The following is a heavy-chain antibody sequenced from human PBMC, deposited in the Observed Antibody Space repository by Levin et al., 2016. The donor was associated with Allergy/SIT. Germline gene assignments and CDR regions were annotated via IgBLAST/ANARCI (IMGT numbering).Heavy chain of an antibody. J-gene: IGHJ2*01. CDR3: ARGPYCSGGSCRGYFDL. CDR1: GGSISSYY. V-gene: IGHV4-59*12. D-gene: IGHD2-15*01. Sequence: SETLSLTCTVSGGSISSYYWSWIRQPPGKGLEWIGYIYYSGSTNYNPSLKSRVTISVDTSKNQFSLKLSSVTAADTAVYYCARGPYCSGGSCRGYFDLWGRGTLVTVSS. CDR2: IYYSGST.